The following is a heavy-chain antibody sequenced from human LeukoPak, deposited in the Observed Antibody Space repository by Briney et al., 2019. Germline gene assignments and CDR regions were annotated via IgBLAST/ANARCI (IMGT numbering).Heavy chain of an antibody. D-gene: IGHD3-10*01. CDR3: AKDQLLWFGELSIFDY. Sequence: PGGSLRLSCAASGFTVSGYWMSWVRQAPGKGLEWVANIKQDGSAQNYVDSVKGRFTISRDNSKNTLYLQMNSLRAEDTAVYYCAKDQLLWFGELSIFDYWGQGTLVTVSS. V-gene: IGHV3-7*01. J-gene: IGHJ4*02. CDR1: GFTVSGYW. CDR2: IKQDGSAQ.